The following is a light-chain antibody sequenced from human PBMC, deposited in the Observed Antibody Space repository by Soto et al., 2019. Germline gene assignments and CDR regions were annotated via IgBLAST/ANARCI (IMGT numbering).Light chain of an antibody. Sequence: QSVLTQPPSVSAAPGQKVTISCSGSSSNSGNNYVSWYQQLPGTAPKLLIYDNNKRPSGIPDRFSGSKSGTSATLGITGLQTGDEADYYCGTWDSSLSAGRVFGTGTKVTVL. J-gene: IGLJ1*01. CDR2: DNN. CDR3: GTWDSSLSAGRV. CDR1: SSNSGNNY. V-gene: IGLV1-51*01.